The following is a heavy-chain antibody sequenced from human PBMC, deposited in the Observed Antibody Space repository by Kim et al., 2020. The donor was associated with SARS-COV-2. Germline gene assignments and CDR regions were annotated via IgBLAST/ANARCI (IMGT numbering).Heavy chain of an antibody. J-gene: IGHJ4*02. V-gene: IGHV4-59*01. Sequence: TNHHATLKSRVTISVDTPKNQFSLKLSSVTAADAAVYYCASSPTEAAAGNWGQGTLVTVSS. CDR2: T. D-gene: IGHD6-13*01. CDR3: ASSPTEAAAGN.